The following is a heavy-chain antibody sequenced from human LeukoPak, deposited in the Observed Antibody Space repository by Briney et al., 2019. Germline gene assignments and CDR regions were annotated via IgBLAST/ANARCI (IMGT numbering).Heavy chain of an antibody. CDR1: GFTFSSYG. V-gene: IGHV3-33*01. CDR3: ARNIRFLEWFYFDY. CDR2: IWYDGSNK. J-gene: IGHJ4*02. Sequence: GGSLRLSCAASGFTFSSYGMHWVRQAPGKGLEWVAVIWYDGSNKYYADSVKGRFTISRDNSKNTLYLQMNSLRAEDTAVYYCARNIRFLEWFYFDYWGQGTLVTVSS. D-gene: IGHD3-3*01.